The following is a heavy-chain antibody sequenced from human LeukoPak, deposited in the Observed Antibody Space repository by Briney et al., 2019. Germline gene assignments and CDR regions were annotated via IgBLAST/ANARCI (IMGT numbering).Heavy chain of an antibody. CDR2: ISGSGGST. D-gene: IGHD3-22*01. CDR3: AKDLNSSGYYPY. Sequence: GGSLRLSCAASGFTFSSYAMSWVRQAPGKGLEWVSAISGSGGSTYYADSVKGRFTISRDNSKNTLYLQMNSPRAEDTAVYYCAKDLNSSGYYPYWGQGTLVTVSS. J-gene: IGHJ4*02. CDR1: GFTFSSYA. V-gene: IGHV3-23*01.